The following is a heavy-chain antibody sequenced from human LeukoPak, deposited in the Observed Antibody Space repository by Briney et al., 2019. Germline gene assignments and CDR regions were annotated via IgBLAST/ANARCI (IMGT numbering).Heavy chain of an antibody. J-gene: IGHJ4*02. Sequence: GGSLRLSCAASGFTVSSSYMSWVRQAPGKGLEWVSVIYSGGSTYYADSVKGRFTISRDNSKNTLYLQMNSLRAEDTAVYYCATEYNYDFWSGYSTWGQGTLVTVSS. D-gene: IGHD3-3*01. V-gene: IGHV3-53*01. CDR3: ATEYNYDFWSGYST. CDR1: GFTVSSSY. CDR2: IYSGGST.